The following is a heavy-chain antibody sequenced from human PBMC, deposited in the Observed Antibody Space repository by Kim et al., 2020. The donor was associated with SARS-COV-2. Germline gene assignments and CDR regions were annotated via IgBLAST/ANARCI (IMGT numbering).Heavy chain of an antibody. V-gene: IGHV3-23*01. Sequence: GGSLRLSCAASGFTFSSYAMSWVRQAPGKGLEWVSAISGSGGSTYYADSVKGRFTISRDNSKNTLYLQMNSLRAEDTAVYYCAKPSSYKGGYYSSHFDYWGQGTLVTVSS. CDR2: ISGSGGST. D-gene: IGHD3-3*01. CDR1: GFTFSSYA. J-gene: IGHJ4*02. CDR3: AKPSSYKGGYYSSHFDY.